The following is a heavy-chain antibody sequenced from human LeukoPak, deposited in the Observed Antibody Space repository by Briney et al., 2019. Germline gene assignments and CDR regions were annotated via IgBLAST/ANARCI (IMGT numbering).Heavy chain of an antibody. D-gene: IGHD6-13*01. CDR3: ARRIAAAAAPYYFDY. J-gene: IGHJ4*02. CDR1: GFTSSSYA. Sequence: GGSLRLSCAASGFTSSSYALNWVRQAPGKGLEWVATVSGSGDRMYHADSVKGRFTISRDNSKNTIYLQMNSLRAEDTAVYYCARRIAAAAAPYYFDYWGQGTLVTVSS. CDR2: VSGSGDRM. V-gene: IGHV3-23*01.